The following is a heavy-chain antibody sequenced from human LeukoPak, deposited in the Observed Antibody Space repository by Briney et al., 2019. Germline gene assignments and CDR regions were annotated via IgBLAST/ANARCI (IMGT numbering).Heavy chain of an antibody. J-gene: IGHJ5*02. D-gene: IGHD2-15*01. CDR2: IYYSGST. Sequence: SETLSLTSTVSGGSISSYYWSWIRQPPGKGLEWIGYIYYSGSTNYNPSLKSRVTISVHTSKNQFALKLSSVTAADTAVYYCARDRSRGGRFYWWFEPWGQGTLVTVSS. CDR3: ARDRSRGGRFYWWFEP. V-gene: IGHV4-59*01. CDR1: GGSISSYY.